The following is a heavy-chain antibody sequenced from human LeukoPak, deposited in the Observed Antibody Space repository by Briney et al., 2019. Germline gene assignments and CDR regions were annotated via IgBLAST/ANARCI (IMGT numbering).Heavy chain of an antibody. CDR3: ATSNDAKIAPFDH. Sequence: PSETLSLTCTVSGVSLSAYQWSWVRQSPQKGLEWIGCINTKGETSYNPSLKSRVTTSVDTSKSQFSLRLTSVTAADTAVYYCATSNDAKIAPFDHWGQGAPVTVSS. CDR1: GVSLSAYQ. J-gene: IGHJ4*02. V-gene: IGHV4-4*09. CDR2: INTKGET. D-gene: IGHD2-21*01.